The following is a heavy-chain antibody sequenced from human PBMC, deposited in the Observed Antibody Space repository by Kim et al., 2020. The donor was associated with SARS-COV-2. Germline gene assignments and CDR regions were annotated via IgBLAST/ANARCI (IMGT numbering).Heavy chain of an antibody. CDR3: ARSRGAGFDF. D-gene: IGHD6-19*01. J-gene: IGHJ4*02. CDR2: T. V-gene: IGHV3-74*01. Sequence: TTYANYVKGRFTISRDNAKNTLYLQMNSLRAEDTAVYYCARSRGAGFDFWGLGTLVTVSS.